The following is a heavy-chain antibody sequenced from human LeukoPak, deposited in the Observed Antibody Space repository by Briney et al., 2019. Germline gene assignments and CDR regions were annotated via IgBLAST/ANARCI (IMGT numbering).Heavy chain of an antibody. CDR1: DFTFSDHY. V-gene: IGHV3-23*01. D-gene: IGHD6-13*01. Sequence: GGSLRLSCTVSDFTFSDHYIDWVRQAPGKGPEGVSGITGNGGSTYYADSVKGRFTISRDNSKSTLYLQMNSLRAEDTAIYYCAKDKELIKSSSWYYYDSWGQGTLVTVSS. CDR2: ITGNGGST. CDR3: AKDKELIKSSSWYYYDS. J-gene: IGHJ4*02.